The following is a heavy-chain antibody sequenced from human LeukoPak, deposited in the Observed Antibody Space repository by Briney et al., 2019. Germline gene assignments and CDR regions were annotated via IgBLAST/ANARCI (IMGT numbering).Heavy chain of an antibody. Sequence: PGGSLRLSRAASGFTFSYYWMHWVRQVPGKGLVWVSRINSDGSSTNYADSVKGRFTISRDNAKNALNLQMNSLRAEDTAVYYCAREQYSSGWYDQFDYWGQGTLVTVSS. CDR3: AREQYSSGWYDQFDY. J-gene: IGHJ4*02. D-gene: IGHD6-19*01. V-gene: IGHV3-74*01. CDR1: GFTFSYYW. CDR2: INSDGSST.